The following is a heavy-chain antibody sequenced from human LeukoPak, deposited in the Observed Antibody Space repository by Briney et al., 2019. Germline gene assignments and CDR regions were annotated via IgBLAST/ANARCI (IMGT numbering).Heavy chain of an antibody. CDR2: VNRVGNT. CDR1: GGSFSGYS. J-gene: IGHJ5*02. CDR3: ARERVVSDYNWFDP. Sequence: PSETLSLTCAVYGGSFSGYSWSWVRQPPGKGLEWISEVNRVGNTIYNPSLKSRVTISIDTSTTQFSLRLSSVTVADTAVYFCARERVVSDYNWFDPWGQGTLVTVSS. V-gene: IGHV4-34*01. D-gene: IGHD6-25*01.